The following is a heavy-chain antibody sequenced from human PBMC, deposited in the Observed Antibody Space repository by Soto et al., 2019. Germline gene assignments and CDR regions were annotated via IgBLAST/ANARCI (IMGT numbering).Heavy chain of an antibody. CDR1: GYSFTSYW. CDR2: IDPSDSYT. J-gene: IGHJ6*02. CDR3: ARRAHCSRTSRYGWHYGMDV. D-gene: IGHD2-2*01. Sequence: HGEALNISCKGSGYSFTSYWISWVRQMPGKGLEWMGGIDPSDSYTNYSPSFQGHVTISADKSISTAYLQWSSLKASDTGMYYWARRAHCSRTSRYGWHYGMDVCGQPTTVTVCS. V-gene: IGHV5-10-1*01.